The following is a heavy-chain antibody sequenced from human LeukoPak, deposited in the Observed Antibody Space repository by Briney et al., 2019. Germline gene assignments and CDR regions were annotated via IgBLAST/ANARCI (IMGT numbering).Heavy chain of an antibody. D-gene: IGHD3-3*01. CDR2: IYYSGST. CDR3: ASPKYYDFWSGYSAPFDY. J-gene: IGHJ4*02. Sequence: SETLSLTCTVSGGSISSYYWGWIRQPPGKGLEWIGSIYYSGSTYYNPSLKSRVTISVDTSKNQFSLKLSSVTAADTAVYYCASPKYYDFWSGYSAPFDYWGQGTLVTVSS. CDR1: GGSISSYY. V-gene: IGHV4-39*01.